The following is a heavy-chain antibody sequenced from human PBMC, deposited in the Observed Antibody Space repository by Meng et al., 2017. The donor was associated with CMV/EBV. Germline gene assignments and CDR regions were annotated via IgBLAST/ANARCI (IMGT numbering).Heavy chain of an antibody. J-gene: IGHJ4*02. CDR2: INPNSGGT. V-gene: IGHV1-2*02. CDR1: GYTFTGYY. Sequence: QVQLGQAGAGVKKPGASVKVSCKASGYTFTGYYMHWVRQAPGQGLEWMGWINPNSGGTNYAQKFQGRVTMTRDTSISTAYMELSRLRSDDTAVYYCARGSGIAAAGTFDYWGQGTLVTVSS. CDR3: ARGSGIAAAGTFDY. D-gene: IGHD6-13*01.